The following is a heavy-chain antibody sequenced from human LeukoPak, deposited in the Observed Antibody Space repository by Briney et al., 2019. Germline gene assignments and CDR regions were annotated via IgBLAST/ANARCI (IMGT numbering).Heavy chain of an antibody. CDR1: RSTFSSYW. V-gene: IGHV3-74*01. CDR2: INSDGSST. Sequence: GGSLRLSCAASRSTFSSYWMHWVRHAPGKGLVWVSRINSDGSSTSYADSVKGRFTISRDNAKNTLYLQMNSLRAEDTAVYYCARLPLGGYSYGFDYWGQGTLVTVSS. D-gene: IGHD5-18*01. CDR3: ARLPLGGYSYGFDY. J-gene: IGHJ4*02.